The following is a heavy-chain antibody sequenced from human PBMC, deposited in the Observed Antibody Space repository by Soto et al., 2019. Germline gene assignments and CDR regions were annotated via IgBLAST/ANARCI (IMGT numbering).Heavy chain of an antibody. Sequence: PSETLSLTCTVSGASISSGGYYWSWIRQHPGKGLEWIGYIYYSGSTYYNPSLKSRVTISVDTSKNQFSLKLSSVTAADTAVYYCARDEGYHYGMDVWGQGTTVTVSS. CDR3: ARDEGYHYGMDV. CDR2: IYYSGST. V-gene: IGHV4-31*02. J-gene: IGHJ6*02. CDR1: GASISSGGYY.